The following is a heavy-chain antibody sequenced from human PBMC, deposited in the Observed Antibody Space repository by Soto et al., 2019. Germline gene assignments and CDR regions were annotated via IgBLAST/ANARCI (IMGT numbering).Heavy chain of an antibody. Sequence: ASVKVSCKASGYTFTSYDINWVRQATGQGLEWMGWMNPNSGNTGYAQKFQGRVTMTRNTSISTAYMELSSLRSEDTAVYYCARDLRITMVGELRYYYYYMDVWGKGTTVTVS. CDR2: MNPNSGNT. CDR3: ARDLRITMVGELRYYYYYMDV. J-gene: IGHJ6*03. CDR1: GYTFTSYD. D-gene: IGHD3-10*02. V-gene: IGHV1-8*01.